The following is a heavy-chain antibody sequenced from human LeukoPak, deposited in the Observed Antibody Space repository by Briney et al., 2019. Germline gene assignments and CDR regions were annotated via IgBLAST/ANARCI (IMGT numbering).Heavy chain of an antibody. CDR3: ARSINYGNYLLDY. CDR2: ISASGVTT. V-gene: IGHV3-23*01. CDR1: GFNFGDYD. D-gene: IGHD4-11*01. J-gene: IGHJ4*02. Sequence: PGGSLRLSCAASGFNFGDYDMTWVRQAPGKGLEWVASISASGVTTNYADSVRGRFTISRDNSNKVAYLRMNSLSAEDTAVYYCARSINYGNYLLDYWGQGTRVTVSS.